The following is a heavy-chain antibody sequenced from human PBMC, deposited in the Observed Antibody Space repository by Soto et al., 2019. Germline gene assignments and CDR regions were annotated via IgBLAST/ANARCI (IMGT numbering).Heavy chain of an antibody. CDR1: GLTFSDYY. CDR2: ISSSSSYT. D-gene: IGHD1-1*01. CDR3: ARASRWDWSFDY. V-gene: IGHV3-11*06. Sequence: PGGSLRLSCAASGLTFSDYYMSWIRQAPGKGLEWVSYISSSSSYTNYADSVKGRFTISRDNAKNSLYLQMNSLRAEDTAVYYCARASRWDWSFDYWGQGTLVTVSS. J-gene: IGHJ4*02.